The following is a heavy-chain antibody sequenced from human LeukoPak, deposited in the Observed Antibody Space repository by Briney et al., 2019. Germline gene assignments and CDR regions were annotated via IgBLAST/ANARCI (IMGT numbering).Heavy chain of an antibody. CDR1: GGSISSSSYY. V-gene: IGHV4-39*07. J-gene: IGHJ4*02. CDR2: IYYSGST. CDR3: ARTKLLAAQRAYDY. Sequence: SETLSLTCTVSGGSISSSSYYWGWIRQPPGKGLEWIGSIYYSGSTYYNPSLKSRVTISVDTSKNQFSLKLSSVTAADTAVYYCARTKLLAAQRAYDYWGQGTLVTVSS. D-gene: IGHD6-13*01.